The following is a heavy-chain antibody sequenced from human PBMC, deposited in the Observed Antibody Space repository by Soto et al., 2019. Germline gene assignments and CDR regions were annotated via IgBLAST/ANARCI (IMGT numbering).Heavy chain of an antibody. CDR3: ARHGQAVDSSWYTGAWFDP. Sequence: TRSLTRTVSGGSISSYYWSWIRQPPGKGLEWIGYIYYSGSTNYNPSLKSRVTISVDTSKNQFSLKLSSVTAADTAVYYCARHGQAVDSSWYTGAWFDPWGQGTLVTVSS. CDR2: IYYSGST. CDR1: GGSISSYY. J-gene: IGHJ5*02. V-gene: IGHV4-59*08. D-gene: IGHD6-13*01.